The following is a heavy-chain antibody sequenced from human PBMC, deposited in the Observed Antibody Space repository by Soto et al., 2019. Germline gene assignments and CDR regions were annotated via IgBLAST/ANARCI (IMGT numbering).Heavy chain of an antibody. CDR2: ISAYNGNT. V-gene: IGHV1-18*01. CDR1: GYTFSSYH. J-gene: IGHJ4*02. Sequence: QIQLVQSGAEVKKPGASVKVSCKASGYTFSSYHITWVRQAPGQGLEWMGWISAYNGNTNYAQNLQGRVTMTTDPSTSTAYMELRSLRSDATAVYSCARALPPVDYWGQGTLVTVSS. CDR3: ARALPPVDY.